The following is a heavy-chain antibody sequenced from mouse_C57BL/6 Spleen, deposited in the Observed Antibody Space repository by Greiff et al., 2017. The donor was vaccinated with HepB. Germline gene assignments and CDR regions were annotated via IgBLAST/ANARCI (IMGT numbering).Heavy chain of an antibody. CDR2: INPNNGGT. CDR3: ARAGLLLRCVSYAMDY. V-gene: IGHV1-18*01. J-gene: IGHJ4*01. Sequence: EVQLQQSGPELVKPGASVKIPCKASGYTFTDYNMDWVKQSHGKSLEWIGDINPNNGGTIYNQKFKGKATLTVDKSSSTAYMELRSLTSEDTAVYYCARAGLLLRCVSYAMDYWGQGTSVTVSS. D-gene: IGHD1-1*01. CDR1: GYTFTDYN.